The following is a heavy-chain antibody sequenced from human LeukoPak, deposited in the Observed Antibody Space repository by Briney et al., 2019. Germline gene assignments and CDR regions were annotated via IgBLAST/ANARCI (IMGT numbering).Heavy chain of an antibody. CDR2: ISSRSSYI. V-gene: IGHV3-21*01. D-gene: IGHD6-19*01. J-gene: IGHJ4*02. CDR3: ARDLGSGVDY. Sequence: GGSLRLSCAASGFTFSGYSMNWVRQAPGKGLEWVSSISSRSSYIYYADSVKGRFTISRDNAKNSLYLQMNSLRAEDTAVYYCARDLGSGVDYWGQGTLVTVSS. CDR1: GFTFSGYS.